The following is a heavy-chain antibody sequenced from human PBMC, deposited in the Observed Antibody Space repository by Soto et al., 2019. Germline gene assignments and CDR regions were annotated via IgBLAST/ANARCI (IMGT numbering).Heavy chain of an antibody. CDR3: AKTRTYYYDSGGFYSFDF. D-gene: IGHD3-22*01. CDR1: GFTFSTYG. J-gene: IGHJ4*02. V-gene: IGHV3-30*18. Sequence: QVQLVESGGGVVQPGRSLRLSCAPSGFTFSTYGIYWVRQAPGKGLEWVAVISHDGSSESYADSVKGRFSISRDNSKSTLFLQMSSLRAEDTAVYYCAKTRTYYYDSGGFYSFDFWGQGTLVTVSS. CDR2: ISHDGSSE.